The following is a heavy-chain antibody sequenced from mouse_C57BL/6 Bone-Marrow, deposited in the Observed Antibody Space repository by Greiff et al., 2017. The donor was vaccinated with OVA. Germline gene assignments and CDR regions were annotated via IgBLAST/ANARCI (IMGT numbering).Heavy chain of an antibody. Sequence: QVQLQQSGAELVRPGSSVKLSCKASGYTFTSYWMHWVKQRPIQGLEWIGNIDPSDSETHYNQKFKDKATLTVDKSSSTAYMQLSSLTSEDSAVYYCASLEKAWFAYWGQGTLVTVSA. J-gene: IGHJ3*01. CDR2: IDPSDSET. V-gene: IGHV1-52*01. CDR1: GYTFTSYW. CDR3: ASLEKAWFAY.